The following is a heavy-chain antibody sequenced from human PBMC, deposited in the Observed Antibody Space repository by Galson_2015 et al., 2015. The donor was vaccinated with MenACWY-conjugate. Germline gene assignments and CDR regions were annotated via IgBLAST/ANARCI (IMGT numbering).Heavy chain of an antibody. CDR2: FSYGGST. J-gene: IGHJ4*02. V-gene: IGHV4-39*07. D-gene: IGHD5-24*01. CDR3: VRGRYNGGFNCYFDY. CDR1: GDFISGSDYY. Sequence: ETLSLTCTVSGDFISGSDYYWGWIRQPPGKGLAWIGSFSYGGSTYYKSSLKSRVTISVDTSKNQFSLKLNFMTAADTAVYYCVRGRYNGGFNCYFDYWGQGTLVTVSS.